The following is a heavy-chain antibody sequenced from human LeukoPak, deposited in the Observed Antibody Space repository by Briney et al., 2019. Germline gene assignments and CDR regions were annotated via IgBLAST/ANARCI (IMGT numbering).Heavy chain of an antibody. CDR1: GYTFTSYG. D-gene: IGHD7-27*01. CDR2: ISAYNGNT. CDR3: ASSNWAYYYYGMDV. J-gene: IGHJ6*02. Sequence: GASVKVSCKASGYTFTSYGISWVRQAPGQGLEWMGWISAYNGNTNYAQKLQGRVTMTTDTSTSTAYMELRSLRSDDTAAYYCASSNWAYYYYGMDVWGQGTTVTVSS. V-gene: IGHV1-18*01.